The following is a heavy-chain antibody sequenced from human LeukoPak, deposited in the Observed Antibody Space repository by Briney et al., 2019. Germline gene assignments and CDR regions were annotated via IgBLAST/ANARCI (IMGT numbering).Heavy chain of an antibody. D-gene: IGHD3-10*01. CDR3: VRDGGSGSPHLSYSYYGMDV. CDR1: GFTVSITY. V-gene: IGHV3-53*01. J-gene: IGHJ6*02. Sequence: GGSLRLSCAASGFTVSITYMTWVRQAPGKGLEWVSFIYSGDTTYYADSVKGRFTISRDSSKNTLYLQMNSLRVEDTAVYYCVRDGGSGSPHLSYSYYGMDVWGQGTTVTVSS. CDR2: IYSGDTT.